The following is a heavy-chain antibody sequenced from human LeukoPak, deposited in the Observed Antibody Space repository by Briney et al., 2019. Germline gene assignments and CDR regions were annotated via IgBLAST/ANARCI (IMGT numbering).Heavy chain of an antibody. J-gene: IGHJ6*03. D-gene: IGHD2-2*02. V-gene: IGHV3-53*05. CDR3: AKDQEYCSSTSCYTYYYYYYMDV. CDR1: GFTVSSNY. Sequence: GGSLRLSCAASGFTVSSNYMSWVRQAPGKGLEWVSVIYSGGRTFYADSVKGRFTISRDNSKNTLYLQMNSLRAEDTAVYYCAKDQEYCSSTSCYTYYYYYYMDVWGKGTTVTVSS. CDR2: IYSGGRT.